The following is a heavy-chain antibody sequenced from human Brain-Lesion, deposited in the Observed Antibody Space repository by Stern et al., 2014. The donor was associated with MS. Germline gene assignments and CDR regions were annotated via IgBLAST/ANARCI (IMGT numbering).Heavy chain of an antibody. Sequence: QVQLQESGPGLVKPSETLSLTCTVAGGSVSSTSYAWAWIRQPPGKGLEWIGTIYYSGNTYYSPSLKSRLSISLDTSKHQASPQLRSVTAADTAVYYCAGEEDIRYCSGGSCTGNWFDPWGQGTLVTVSS. CDR3: AGEEDIRYCSGGSCTGNWFDP. CDR2: IYYSGNT. J-gene: IGHJ5*02. CDR1: GGSVSSTSYA. V-gene: IGHV4-39*02. D-gene: IGHD2-15*01.